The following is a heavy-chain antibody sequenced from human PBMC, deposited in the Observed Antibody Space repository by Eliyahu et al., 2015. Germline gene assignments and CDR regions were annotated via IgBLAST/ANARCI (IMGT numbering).Heavy chain of an antibody. Sequence: EVQLVKSXGDLIQPGGSLRLSCEASGFXVSXKYMSWVRQAPGKGLEWVSFIYDGGNTYYADSVKGRFTISRDNSKNALYLQMNSLTAEDTAVYYCARAGSGNYLSAFDLWGQGTMVTVSS. J-gene: IGHJ3*01. D-gene: IGHD1-26*01. V-gene: IGHV3-53*01. CDR1: GFXVSXKY. CDR3: ARAGSGNYLSAFDL. CDR2: IYDGGNT.